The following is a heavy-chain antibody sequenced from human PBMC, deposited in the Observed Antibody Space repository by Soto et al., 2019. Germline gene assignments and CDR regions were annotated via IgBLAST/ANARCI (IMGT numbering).Heavy chain of an antibody. CDR3: ARDLTPNDSSGYYFDY. V-gene: IGHV4-61*01. D-gene: IGHD3-22*01. Sequence: PSETLSLTCTVSGGSVSSGSYYWSWIRQPPGKGLEWIGYIYYSGSTNYNPSLKSRVTISVDTSKNQFSLKLSSVTAADTAVYYCARDLTPNDSSGYYFDYWGQGTLVTVSS. J-gene: IGHJ4*02. CDR1: GGSVSSGSYY. CDR2: IYYSGST.